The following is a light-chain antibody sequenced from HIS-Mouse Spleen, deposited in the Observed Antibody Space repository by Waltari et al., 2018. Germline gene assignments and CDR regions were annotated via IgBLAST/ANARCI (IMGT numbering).Light chain of an antibody. J-gene: IGLJ2*01. CDR1: KSGDNY. CDR3: QAWDSSTVV. Sequence: SYELTPPPSVSVSQGQTASITCAGAKSGDNYSSWTQQTPGQSPVVVIYRDSKRPSWVPERFCGSNSGNLATLTISGTQAMDEADYYCQAWDSSTVVIGGGTKLTVL. V-gene: IGLV3-1*01. CDR2: RDS.